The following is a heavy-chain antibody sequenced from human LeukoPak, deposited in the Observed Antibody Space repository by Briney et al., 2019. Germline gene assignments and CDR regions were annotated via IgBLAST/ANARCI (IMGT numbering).Heavy chain of an antibody. J-gene: IGHJ6*03. V-gene: IGHV3-21*01. CDR2: ISSSNSYI. CDR3: ARAVYDSSGYYLDIDLYYMDV. Sequence: PGGSLRLSCAASGFTFSSYSMNWVRQAPGKGLEWVSSISSSNSYIYYADSVKGRFTISRDNAKNSLYLQMNSLRAEDTAVYYCARAVYDSSGYYLDIDLYYMDVWGKGTTVTISS. D-gene: IGHD3-22*01. CDR1: GFTFSSYS.